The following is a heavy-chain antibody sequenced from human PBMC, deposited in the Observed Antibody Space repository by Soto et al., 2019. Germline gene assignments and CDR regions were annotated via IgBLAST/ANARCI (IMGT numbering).Heavy chain of an antibody. CDR2: ISSSGSTI. J-gene: IGHJ4*02. CDR3: ARDYRRGSSSARLSYFDY. Sequence: EVQLVESGGGLVQPGGSLRLSCAASGFTFSSYEMNWVRQAPGKGLEWVSYISSSGSTIYYADSVKGRFTISRDNAKNSLYLQMNSLRAEDTAVYYCARDYRRGSSSARLSYFDYWGQGTLVTVSS. D-gene: IGHD6-6*01. CDR1: GFTFSSYE. V-gene: IGHV3-48*03.